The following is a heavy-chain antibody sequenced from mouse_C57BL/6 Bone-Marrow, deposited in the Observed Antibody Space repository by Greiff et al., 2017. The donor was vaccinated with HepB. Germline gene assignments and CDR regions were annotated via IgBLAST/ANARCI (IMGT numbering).Heavy chain of an antibody. V-gene: IGHV1-26*01. CDR1: GYTFTDYY. Sequence: VQLQQPGAELVMPGASVKLSCKASGYTFTDYYMNWVKQSHGKSLEWIGDINPNNGGTSYNQKFKGKATLTVDKSSSTAYMELRSLTSEDSAVYYCARDSNYPWYFDVWGTGTTVTVSS. CDR2: INPNNGGT. D-gene: IGHD2-5*01. CDR3: ARDSNYPWYFDV. J-gene: IGHJ1*03.